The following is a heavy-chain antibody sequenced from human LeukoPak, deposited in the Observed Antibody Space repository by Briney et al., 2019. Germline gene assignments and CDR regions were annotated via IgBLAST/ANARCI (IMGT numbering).Heavy chain of an antibody. D-gene: IGHD2-2*01. J-gene: IGHJ4*02. CDR1: GGTFSSYA. CDR2: IIPILGIA. CDR3: ARVGFSASAYPVDY. V-gene: IGHV1-69*04. Sequence: SVKVSCKASGGTFSSYAISWVRQAPGQGLEWMGRIIPILGIANYAQKFQGRVTITADKSTSTAYMELSSLRSEDTAVYYCARVGFSASAYPVDYWGQGTLVTVSS.